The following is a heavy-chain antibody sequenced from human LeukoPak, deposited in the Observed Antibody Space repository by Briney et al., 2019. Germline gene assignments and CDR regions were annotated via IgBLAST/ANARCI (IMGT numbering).Heavy chain of an antibody. CDR1: GFTFSTYA. J-gene: IGHJ4*02. D-gene: IGHD6-19*01. CDR3: AKGRSGWYEGLDY. CDR2: ISHGGDSA. V-gene: IGHV3-23*01. Sequence: GGSLRLSCTASGFTFSTYAMTWVRQAPGKGLEWVSVISHGGDSAWYADSVKGRFTISRDNSKSTLFLQMNSRRADDTAIYYCAKGRSGWYEGLDYWGQGILVTVSS.